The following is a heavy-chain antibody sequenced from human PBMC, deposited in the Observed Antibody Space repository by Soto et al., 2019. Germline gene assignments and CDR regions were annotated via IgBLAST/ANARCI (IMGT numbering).Heavy chain of an antibody. CDR1: GYNFKSFD. J-gene: IGHJ6*02. Sequence: QVQLVQSGAEVKKPGASVKVSCKASGYNFKSFDINWVRQASGQGLEWMGWLKLSSGEAGYAEKFQGRLTMTRDTSTNTVSMELRRLTSEDTAVYYCVRDNWSSNFDYFGMDVWGHGTTVIVS. CDR2: LKLSSGEA. CDR3: VRDNWSSNFDYFGMDV. D-gene: IGHD3-3*01. V-gene: IGHV1-8*02.